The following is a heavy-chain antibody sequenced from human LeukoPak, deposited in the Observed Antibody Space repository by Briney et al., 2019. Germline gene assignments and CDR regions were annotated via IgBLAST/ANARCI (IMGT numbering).Heavy chain of an antibody. D-gene: IGHD2-2*01. Sequence: GGSLRLSCAASGFTFSSYWMHWVRQAPGKGLVWVSRINSNGSSTSYADSVKGRFTISRDNAKNTLYLQMNSLRAEDTAVYYCAGRVVPAANGYYFDYWGQGTLVTVSS. J-gene: IGHJ4*02. CDR1: GFTFSSYW. CDR3: AGRVVPAANGYYFDY. CDR2: INSNGSST. V-gene: IGHV3-74*01.